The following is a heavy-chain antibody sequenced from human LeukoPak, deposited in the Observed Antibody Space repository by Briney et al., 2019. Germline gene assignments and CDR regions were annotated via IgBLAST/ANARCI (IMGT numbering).Heavy chain of an antibody. CDR1: GFTFSSYD. Sequence: GGSLRLSCAASGFTFSSYDMHWVRQATGKGLEWVSAIGTAGDTYYPGSVKGRFTISRENAKNTLYLQMNSLRAEDTAVYYCARDIRNDNGIDYWGQGTLVTVSS. J-gene: IGHJ4*02. CDR2: IGTAGDT. D-gene: IGHD2-8*01. CDR3: ARDIRNDNGIDY. V-gene: IGHV3-13*01.